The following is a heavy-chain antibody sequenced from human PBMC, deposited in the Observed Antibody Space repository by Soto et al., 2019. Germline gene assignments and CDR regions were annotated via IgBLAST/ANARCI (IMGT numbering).Heavy chain of an antibody. J-gene: IGHJ4*02. CDR3: ARLSSGSSYIPFHC. V-gene: IGHV4-61*01. CDR2: IHDSGST. D-gene: IGHD3-10*01. Sequence: SETLSLTCTVSVVSVSTGNYYCTWIRQPPGNGLEWIGYIHDSGSTRYNASLKSRATISVDTSKNQFSLKLSYVNTADTAVYYCARLSSGSSYIPFHCWRQGTLVTVSS. CDR1: VVSVSTGNYY.